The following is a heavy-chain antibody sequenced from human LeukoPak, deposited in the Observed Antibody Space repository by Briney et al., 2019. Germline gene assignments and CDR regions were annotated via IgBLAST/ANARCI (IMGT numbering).Heavy chain of an antibody. Sequence: TSETLSLTCTVSGGSMNSHFWSWIRQPPGKGLEWIGYMYYSVSTKYNPSLQSRVTISVDTSESNFSLKLTSVTAADTAVYYCARLLDNDSSGYPDTFDMWGQGTVVIVS. J-gene: IGHJ3*02. CDR2: MYYSVST. D-gene: IGHD3-22*01. CDR1: GGSMNSHF. V-gene: IGHV4-59*11. CDR3: ARLLDNDSSGYPDTFDM.